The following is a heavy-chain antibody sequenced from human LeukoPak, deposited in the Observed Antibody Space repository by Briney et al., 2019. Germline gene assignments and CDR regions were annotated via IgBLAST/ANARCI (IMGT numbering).Heavy chain of an antibody. CDR1: GYTFSNYF. J-gene: IGHJ4*02. V-gene: IGHV1-2*02. D-gene: IGHD4-23*01. CDR3: ARDLYGGTSATFDY. Sequence: ASVKVSCKASGYTFSNYFMNWVRQAPGQGLEWMGWINPNSGGTYYAQKFQGRVTMTSDTSISTAYMELSRLRSDNTAVYYCARDLYGGTSATFDYWGQGTLVTVSS. CDR2: INPNSGGT.